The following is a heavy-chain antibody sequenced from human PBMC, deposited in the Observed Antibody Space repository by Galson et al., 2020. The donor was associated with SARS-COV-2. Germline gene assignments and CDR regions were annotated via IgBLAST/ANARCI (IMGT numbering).Heavy chain of an antibody. V-gene: IGHV1-69*01. D-gene: IGHD3-22*01. J-gene: IGHJ6*02. CDR3: ASGAWVVITYYYYGMDV. CDR2: TIPIFGTA. Sequence: KISCKASGGTFSSYDISWVRQAPGQGLEWMGGTIPIFGTANYAQKFQGRVTITADESTSTAYMELSSLRSEDTAVYYCASGAWVVITYYYYGMDVWGQGTTVTVSS. CDR1: GGTFSSYD.